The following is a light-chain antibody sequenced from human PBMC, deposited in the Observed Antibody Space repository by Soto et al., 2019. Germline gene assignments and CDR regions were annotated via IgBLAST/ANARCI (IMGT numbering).Light chain of an antibody. Sequence: DIVMTQSPDSLAVSLGERATINCKSSQSVLYSSNNKNYLAWYQQKPRQPPKLLISWASTRESGVPDRFSGSGSGTDFTLTISSLQAEDVAVYYCQQYYSTPYTFGQGTKLEIK. CDR1: QSVLYSSNNKNY. CDR2: WAS. CDR3: QQYYSTPYT. J-gene: IGKJ2*01. V-gene: IGKV4-1*01.